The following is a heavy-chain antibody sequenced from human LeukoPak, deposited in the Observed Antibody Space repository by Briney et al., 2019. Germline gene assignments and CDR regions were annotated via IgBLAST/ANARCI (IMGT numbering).Heavy chain of an antibody. CDR1: GFTFTSNY. J-gene: IGHJ4*02. Sequence: GGSLRLSCAASGFTFTSNYISWVRQAPGKGLEWVSVIYSGGSTYYADSVKGRFTISRHSPKNTLYLQMNSLKTEDTAVYYCASLGSIVWGRKGTASSLWGQGTLVTVSS. CDR3: ASLGSIVWGRKGTASSL. D-gene: IGHD2-21*02. CDR2: IYSGGST. V-gene: IGHV3-53*04.